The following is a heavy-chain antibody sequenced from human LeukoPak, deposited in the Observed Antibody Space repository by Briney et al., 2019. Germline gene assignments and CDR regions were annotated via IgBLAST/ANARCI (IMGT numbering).Heavy chain of an antibody. J-gene: IGHJ6*03. CDR3: ARDELGWLHASYYYYYMDV. D-gene: IGHD5-24*01. CDR1: GYTVTGYY. CDR2: INPKSGGT. Sequence: ASVKVSCKASGYTVTGYYIHWVRQAPGQGLEWMGWINPKSGGTNYAQKFQGRVTMTRDTSISTAYMELSRLRSDDTAVYYCARDELGWLHASYYYYYMDVWGKGTTVTVSS. V-gene: IGHV1-2*02.